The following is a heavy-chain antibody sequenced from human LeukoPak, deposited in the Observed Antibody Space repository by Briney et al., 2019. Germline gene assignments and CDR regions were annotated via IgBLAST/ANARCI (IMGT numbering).Heavy chain of an antibody. V-gene: IGHV3-21*01. Sequence: GSLRLSCAASGFTFSAYSMNWVRQAPGKGLEWVSSISSSSSYIYYADSVKGRFTISRDNAKNSLYLQMNSLRAEDTAVYYCAELGITMIGGVWGKGTTVTISS. J-gene: IGHJ6*04. CDR1: GFTFSAYS. D-gene: IGHD3-10*02. CDR2: ISSSSSYI. CDR3: AELGITMIGGV.